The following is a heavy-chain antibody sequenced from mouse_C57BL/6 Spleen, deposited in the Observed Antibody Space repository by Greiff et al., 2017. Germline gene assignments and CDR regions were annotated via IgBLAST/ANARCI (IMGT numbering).Heavy chain of an antibody. Sequence: EVQLQQSGPELVKPGASVKISCTASGYSFTDYNMNWVKQSNGKSLEWIGVINPNYGTTSYNQKFKGKATLTVDQSSSTAYMQLNSLTSEDSAVYYCAREADYDGYSLGYFDVWGTGTTVTVSS. J-gene: IGHJ1*03. D-gene: IGHD2-3*01. CDR2: INPNYGTT. CDR1: GYSFTDYN. V-gene: IGHV1-39*01. CDR3: AREADYDGYSLGYFDV.